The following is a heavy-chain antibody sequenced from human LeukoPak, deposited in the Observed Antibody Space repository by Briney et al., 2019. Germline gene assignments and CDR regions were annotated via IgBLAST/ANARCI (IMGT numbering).Heavy chain of an antibody. V-gene: IGHV3-53*01. CDR2: IYSGGST. J-gene: IGHJ4*02. D-gene: IGHD3-22*01. CDR1: GFTVSSNY. Sequence: GGSLRLSCAASGFTVSSNYMSWVRQAPGKGLEWVSVIYSGGSTYYADSVKGRFTISRDNSKNTLYLQMNSLRAEDTAVYYCAKLRAAYYDSSGYYFDYWGQGTLVTVSS. CDR3: AKLRAAYYDSSGYYFDY.